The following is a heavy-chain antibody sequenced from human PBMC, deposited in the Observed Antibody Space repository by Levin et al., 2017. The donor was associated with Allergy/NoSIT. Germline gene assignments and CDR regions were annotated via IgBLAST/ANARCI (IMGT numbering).Heavy chain of an antibody. CDR1: GFTFDYYA. J-gene: IGHJ6*03. D-gene: IGHD6-6*01. V-gene: IGHV3-9*01. CDR2: ISGNSGSI. Sequence: GGSLRLSCAASGFTFDYYAMHWVRQAPGKGLEWVSGISGNSGSIGYADSVKGRFTISRDNAKNSLYLQMNSLRAEDTALYYCVKGLVYYYMDVWGKGTTVTGSS. CDR3: VKGLVYYYMDV.